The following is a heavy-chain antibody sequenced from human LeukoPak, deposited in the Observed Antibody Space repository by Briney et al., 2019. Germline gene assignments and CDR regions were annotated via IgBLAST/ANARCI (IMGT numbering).Heavy chain of an antibody. D-gene: IGHD3-22*01. CDR2: MNPNSGNT. CDR1: GYTFTSYD. V-gene: IGHV1-8*01. CDR3: ARGPMISTY. J-gene: IGHJ4*02. Sequence: ASVKVSCKASGYTFTSYDINWVRQAAGQGLEWMGWMNPNSGNTGYAQKFQGRVTMTRDTSITTAYMGLNNLRYEDTAVYYCARGPMISTYWGQGTLVTVSS.